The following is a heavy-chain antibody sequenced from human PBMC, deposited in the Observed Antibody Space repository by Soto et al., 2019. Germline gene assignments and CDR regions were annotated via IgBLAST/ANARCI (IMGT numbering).Heavy chain of an antibody. V-gene: IGHV3-74*01. CDR2: INSDASTT. D-gene: IGHD3-16*01. CDR1: GFTFSSYW. J-gene: IGHJ4*02. Sequence: EVQLVESGGGLVQPGGSLRLSCAASGFTFSSYWMHWVRQAPGKGLVWVSRINSDASTTTYADSVKCRFTISRDNAKNTLYLQMNSLRAEDTAVYYCARGKAERGSVDYDYWGQGTLVTVST. CDR3: ARGKAERGSVDYDY.